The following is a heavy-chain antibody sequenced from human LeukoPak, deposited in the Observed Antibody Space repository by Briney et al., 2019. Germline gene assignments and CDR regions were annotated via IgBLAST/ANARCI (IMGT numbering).Heavy chain of an antibody. V-gene: IGHV3-23*01. J-gene: IGHJ4*02. Sequence: GGSLRLSCAASGFTFSSYAMNWVRQAPGKGLEWVSAISGSGGSTYYADSVKGWFTISRDNSKNTLYLQMNSLRAEDTAVYYCAKETIVVVVAATRLFDYWGQGTLVTVSS. CDR1: GFTFSSYA. CDR3: AKETIVVVVAATRLFDY. D-gene: IGHD2-15*01. CDR2: ISGSGGST.